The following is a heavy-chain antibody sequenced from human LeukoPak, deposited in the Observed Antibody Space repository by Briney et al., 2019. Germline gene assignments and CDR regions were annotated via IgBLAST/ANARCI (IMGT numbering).Heavy chain of an antibody. V-gene: IGHV3-21*04. D-gene: IGHD3-9*01. CDR1: GFTFSSYS. J-gene: IGHJ4*02. Sequence: GGSLRLSCAASGFTFSSYSMNWVRQAPGKGLEWVSSISSSSSYIYYADSVKGRFTISRDNAKNSLYLQMNSLRAEDTAVYYCAGAFSYDILTGYYINWGQGTLVTVSS. CDR2: ISSSSSYI. CDR3: AGAFSYDILTGYYIN.